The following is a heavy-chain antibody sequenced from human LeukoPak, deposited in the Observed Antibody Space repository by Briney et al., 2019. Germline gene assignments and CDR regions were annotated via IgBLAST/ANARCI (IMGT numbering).Heavy chain of an antibody. CDR1: GYTFTGYY. CDR3: ARDRGYSGYDAWFDP. D-gene: IGHD5-12*01. J-gene: IGHJ5*02. CDR2: INPNSGGT. Sequence: ASVKVSCKASGYTFTGYYVHWVRQAPGQGLEWMGWINPNSGGTNYAQKFQGRVTMTRGTSISTAYMELSRLRSDDTAVYYCARDRGYSGYDAWFDPWGQGTLVTVSS. V-gene: IGHV1-2*02.